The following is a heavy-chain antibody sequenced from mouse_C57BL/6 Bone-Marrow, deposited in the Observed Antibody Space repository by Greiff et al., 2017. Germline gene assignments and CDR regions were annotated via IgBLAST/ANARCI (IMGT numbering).Heavy chain of an antibody. Sequence: QVQLQQSVPELVKPGASVQLSCQASGYTFTSYDINCVKQRPGQGLEWIGWIYPRDGSTKYNEKFKGKATLTVDTSSSTAYMELHSLTSEDSAVYCCARKRSQRYFDAWGTGTTITVSS. CDR2: IYPRDGST. V-gene: IGHV1-85*01. CDR3: ARKRSQRYFDA. J-gene: IGHJ1*03. CDR1: GYTFTSYD.